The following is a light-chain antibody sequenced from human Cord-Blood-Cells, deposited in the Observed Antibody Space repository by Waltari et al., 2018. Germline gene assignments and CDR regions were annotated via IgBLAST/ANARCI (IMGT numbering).Light chain of an antibody. J-gene: IGLJ2*01. CDR2: RNN. V-gene: IGLV1-47*01. Sequence: QSVLTQPPSASGTPGQRVTISCSGSSSNIGSNYVYWYQQLQGTAPKLLIYRNNQRPSGAAARFSGSKSGTSASLAISGLRSEDEADYYCAAWDDSLSGPVFGGGTKLTVL. CDR3: AAWDDSLSGPV. CDR1: SSNIGSNY.